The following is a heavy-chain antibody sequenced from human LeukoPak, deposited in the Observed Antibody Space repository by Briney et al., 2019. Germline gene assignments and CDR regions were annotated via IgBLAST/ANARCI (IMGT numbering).Heavy chain of an antibody. CDR3: AKGSITMIVVVIKV. CDR1: GFTFSSYA. J-gene: IGHJ4*02. CDR2: ISGSGGST. D-gene: IGHD3-22*01. V-gene: IGHV3-23*01. Sequence: GSLRPSRAASGFTFSSYAISLVRQAPGKGLELVPAISGSGGSTYYADSVKGRFTISRDNSKNTLYLQMNSLRAEDTAVYYCAKGSITMIVVVIKVWGQGTLVTVSS.